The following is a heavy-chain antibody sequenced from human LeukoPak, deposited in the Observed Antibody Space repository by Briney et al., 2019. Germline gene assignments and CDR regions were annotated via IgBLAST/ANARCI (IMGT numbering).Heavy chain of an antibody. CDR2: ITWDGGPT. CDR3: GKDLAGSYLLDY. V-gene: IGHV3-43*01. D-gene: IGHD1-26*01. J-gene: IGHJ4*02. Sequence: PGGSLRLSCVASGFAFNVYTMHWVRQAPGKGLEWVSLITWDGGPTYYADSMKGRFTISRDNSKNSLYLQMNSLRTEDTALYYCGKDLAGSYLLDYWGQGTLVTVPS. CDR1: GFAFNVYT.